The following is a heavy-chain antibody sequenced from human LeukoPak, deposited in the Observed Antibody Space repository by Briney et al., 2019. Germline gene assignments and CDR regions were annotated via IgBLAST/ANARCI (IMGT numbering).Heavy chain of an antibody. CDR2: VSGSGGNT. J-gene: IGHJ4*02. CDR1: GFTFSNYA. V-gene: IGHV3-23*01. D-gene: IGHD1-14*01. Sequence: GGSLRLSCAGSGFTFSNYAMTWVRQAPGKGLGWVSSVSGSGGNTFYPDSVEGRFTISRDNAKNSLYLQMNSLRVEDTAVYYCAKEGRNLQTYWGQGTLVTVSS. CDR3: AKEGRNLQTY.